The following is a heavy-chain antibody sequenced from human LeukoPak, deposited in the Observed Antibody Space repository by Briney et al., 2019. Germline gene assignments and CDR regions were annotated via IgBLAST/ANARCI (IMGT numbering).Heavy chain of an antibody. D-gene: IGHD3-22*01. Sequence: GGSLRLSCATTGFTFSNAWMNWVRQAPGKGLEWVGRIRSNSDGGTIDYAAPVKGRFTLSRDDSKTTLYLQMNSLQTEDTAVYYCATDFYDSTWGQGTLVTVSS. CDR2: IRSNSDGGTI. V-gene: IGHV3-15*07. CDR3: ATDFYDST. CDR1: GFTFSNAW. J-gene: IGHJ5*02.